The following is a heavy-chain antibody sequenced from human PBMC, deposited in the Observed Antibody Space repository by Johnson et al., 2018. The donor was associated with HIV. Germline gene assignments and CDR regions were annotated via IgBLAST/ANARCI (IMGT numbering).Heavy chain of an antibody. CDR1: GFSFGDYG. D-gene: IGHD6-19*01. CDR2: IRNNANDGTT. J-gene: IGHJ3*02. Sequence: VQLVESGGGLVQPGRSLRLSCTASGFSFGDYGMSWFRQAPVKGLEWVGVIRNNANDGTTEYAASVNGRFIISRDDSKRIAYLKMNRLKIEETAVYYCRGGYSSAGYSNAFDIWGQGTMVTVSS. V-gene: IGHV3-49*03. CDR3: RGGYSSAGYSNAFDI.